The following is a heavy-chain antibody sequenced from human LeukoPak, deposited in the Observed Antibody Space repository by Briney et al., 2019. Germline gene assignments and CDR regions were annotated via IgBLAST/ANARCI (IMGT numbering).Heavy chain of an antibody. D-gene: IGHD3-22*01. CDR3: ARGDYDLPFSDY. CDR1: GFTFSSYA. Sequence: PGRSLRLSCAASGFTFSSYAMHWVRQAPGKGLEWVAVISYDGSNKYYADSVKGRFTISRDNSKNTLYLQMNSLRAEDTAVYYCARGDYDLPFSDYWGQGTLVTVSS. CDR2: ISYDGSNK. V-gene: IGHV3-30-3*01. J-gene: IGHJ4*02.